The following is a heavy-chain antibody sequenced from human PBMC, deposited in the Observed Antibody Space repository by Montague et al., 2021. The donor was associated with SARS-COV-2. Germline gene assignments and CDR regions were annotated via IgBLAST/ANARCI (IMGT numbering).Heavy chain of an antibody. J-gene: IGHJ5*02. CDR2: IYYSGST. CDR3: ARHCVVRGVSAGWFDP. CDR1: GGSISSSSYY. V-gene: IGHV4-39*01. Sequence: SETLSLTCTVSGGSISSSSYYWGWIRQPPEKGLEWIGSIYYSGSTYYNPSLKSRVTISVDTSKNQFSLKLSSVTAADTTVYYCARHCVVRGVSAGWFDPWGQGTLVTVSS. D-gene: IGHD3-10*01.